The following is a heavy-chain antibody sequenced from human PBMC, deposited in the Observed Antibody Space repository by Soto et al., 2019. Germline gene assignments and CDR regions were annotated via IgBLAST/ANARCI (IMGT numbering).Heavy chain of an antibody. Sequence: TLSLTCSVSGGSISSYYWSWIRQPPGKGLEWIGYIFYSGTTNYNPSLKRRVTISVDTSKNQFSLKLSSVTAADTAVYSWAGGPRGAGAAPRGAFDMGGKGKMATVS. D-gene: IGHD2-15*01. V-gene: IGHV4-59*12. CDR1: GGSISSYY. J-gene: IGHJ3*02. CDR3: AGGPRGAGAAPRGAFDM. CDR2: IFYSGTT.